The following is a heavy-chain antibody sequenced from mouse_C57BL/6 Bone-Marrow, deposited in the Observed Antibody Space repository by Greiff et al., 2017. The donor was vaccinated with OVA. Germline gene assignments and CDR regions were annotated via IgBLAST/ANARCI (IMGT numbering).Heavy chain of an antibody. Sequence: EVHLVESGEGLVKPGGSLKLSCAASGFTFSSYAMSWVRQTPEKRLEWVAYISSGGDYIYYADTVKGRFTISRDNARNTLYLQMSSLKSEDTAMYYCTRDPYGSSPYYAMDYWGQGTSVTVSS. D-gene: IGHD1-1*01. V-gene: IGHV5-9-1*02. J-gene: IGHJ4*01. CDR2: ISSGGDYI. CDR3: TRDPYGSSPYYAMDY. CDR1: GFTFSSYA.